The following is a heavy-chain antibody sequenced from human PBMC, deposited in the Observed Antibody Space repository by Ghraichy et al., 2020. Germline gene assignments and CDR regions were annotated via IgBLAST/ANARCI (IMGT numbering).Heavy chain of an antibody. J-gene: IGHJ6*02. D-gene: IGHD3-16*01. CDR2: MNPNSGNT. CDR1: GYTFTSYD. Sequence: ASVKVSCKASGYTFTSYDINWVRQATGQGLEWMGWMNPNSGNTGYAQKFQGRVTMTRNTSISTAYMELSSLRSEDTAVYYCARGYGYDYVWGSTDYGMDVWGQGTTVTVSS. CDR3: ARGYGYDYVWGSTDYGMDV. V-gene: IGHV1-8*01.